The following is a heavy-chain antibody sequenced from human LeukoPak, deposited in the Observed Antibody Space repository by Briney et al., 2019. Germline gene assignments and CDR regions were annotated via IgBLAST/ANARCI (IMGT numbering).Heavy chain of an antibody. CDR3: ARDSRSYDFWSGQGYYFDY. V-gene: IGHV3-48*03. CDR1: GFTFSSYE. D-gene: IGHD3-3*01. Sequence: GGSLRLSCAASGFTFSSYEMNWVRQAPGKGLEWVSYISSSGSTIYYADSVKGRFTISRDNGKNSLYLQMNSLRAEDTAVYYCARDSRSYDFWSGQGYYFDYWGQGTLVTVSS. CDR2: ISSSGSTI. J-gene: IGHJ4*02.